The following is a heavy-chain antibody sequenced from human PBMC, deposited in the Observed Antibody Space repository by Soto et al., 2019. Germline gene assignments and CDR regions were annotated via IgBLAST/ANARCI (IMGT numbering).Heavy chain of an antibody. V-gene: IGHV3-11*01. J-gene: IGHJ4*02. CDR2: ISSSGNTI. CDR1: GFTFSDYY. D-gene: IGHD3-22*01. Sequence: QVQLVESGGGFVKTSGSLTLACGGSGFTFSDYYMSWVRQAPGKGLEWVAYISSSGNTIYYADSVKGRFTISRDNAKNSVFLQMSNLRAEDTALYFCAKMSIENYYDPVFSWGQGTLVTVSS. CDR3: AKMSIENYYDPVFS.